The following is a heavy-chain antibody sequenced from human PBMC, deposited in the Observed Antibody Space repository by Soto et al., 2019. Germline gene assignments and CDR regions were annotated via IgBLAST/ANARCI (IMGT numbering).Heavy chain of an antibody. Sequence: ASVKVSCKASGYSFTNSGLSWVRQAPGQGLEWMGWISGHNGNTNYAQKLQGRVTMTTDPSPSTAYMELRSLRSDDTAVYYCSCDYYIMGRPLTPFFYWGQGTLLTVSS. D-gene: IGHD3-9*01. J-gene: IGHJ4*02. V-gene: IGHV1-18*01. CDR1: GYSFTNSG. CDR2: ISGHNGNT. CDR3: SCDYYIMGRPLTPFFY.